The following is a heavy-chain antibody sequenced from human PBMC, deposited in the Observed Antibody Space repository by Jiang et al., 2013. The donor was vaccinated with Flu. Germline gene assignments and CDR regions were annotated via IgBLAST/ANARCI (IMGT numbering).Heavy chain of an antibody. CDR2: INPSGGST. V-gene: IGHV1-46*03. Sequence: ESGAEVKKPGASVKVSCEASGYTFTSYYMHWVRQAPGQGLEWMGIINPSGGSTSYAQKFQGRVTMTRDTSTSTVYMELSSLRSEDTAVYYCARLGGYYDSSGYYRDQPFDYWGQGTLVTVSS. J-gene: IGHJ4*02. CDR1: GYTFTSYY. D-gene: IGHD3-22*01. CDR3: ARLGGYYDSSGYYRDQPFDY.